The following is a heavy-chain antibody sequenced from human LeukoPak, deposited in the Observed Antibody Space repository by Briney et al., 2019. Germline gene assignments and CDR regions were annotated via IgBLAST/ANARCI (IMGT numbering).Heavy chain of an antibody. J-gene: IGHJ6*01. CDR1: GYSFTDYF. D-gene: IGHD2-15*01. V-gene: IGHV1-2*04. Sequence: ASVRVSCKSSGYSFTDYFIHWVRQAPGQGPEWMGCINTYSGGAHYAQKFKGWVSLTRDTSSDTAFMELSSLRSDATAIYYCARDFLGRSNGGSNYFGMGVWGQGTTVTVSS. CDR2: INTYSGGA. CDR3: ARDFLGRSNGGSNYFGMGV.